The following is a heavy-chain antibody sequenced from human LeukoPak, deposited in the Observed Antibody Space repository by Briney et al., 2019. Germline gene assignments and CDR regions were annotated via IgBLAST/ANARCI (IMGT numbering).Heavy chain of an antibody. CDR2: ISSSGSTI. J-gene: IGHJ4*02. D-gene: IGHD3/OR15-3a*01. CDR1: GFTFSSYE. V-gene: IGHV3-48*03. CDR3: ARDWDWGSFDY. Sequence: GGSLRLSCAASGFTFSSYEMNWVRQAPGKGLEWVSYISSSGSTIYYADSVKGRFTISRDNAKNSLYLQMSSLRAEDTAVYYCARDWDWGSFDYWGQGTLVTVSS.